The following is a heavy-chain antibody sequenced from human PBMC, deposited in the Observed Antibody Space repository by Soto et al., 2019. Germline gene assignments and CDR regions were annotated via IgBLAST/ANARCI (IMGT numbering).Heavy chain of an antibody. CDR2: IKQDGSEK. J-gene: IGHJ4*02. CDR3: AREITTVTTFSIDY. Sequence: EVQLVESGGGLVQPGGSLRLSCAASGFTFSSYWMSWVRQAPGKGLEWVANIKQDGSEKYYVDSVKGRFTISRDNAKNSLYLQMKSLRAEDTAVYYCAREITTVTTFSIDYWGQGTLVTVSS. D-gene: IGHD4-17*01. V-gene: IGHV3-7*01. CDR1: GFTFSSYW.